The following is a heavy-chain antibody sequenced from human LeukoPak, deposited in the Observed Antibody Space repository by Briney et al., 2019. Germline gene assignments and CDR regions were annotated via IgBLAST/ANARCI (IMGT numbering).Heavy chain of an antibody. D-gene: IGHD3-22*01. CDR3: ARDEDYYDSSGYYEEYFQH. CDR2: ISYDGSNK. CDR1: GFTFSSYA. V-gene: IGHV3-30-3*01. J-gene: IGHJ1*01. Sequence: GRSLRLSCAASGFTFSSYAMHWVRQAPGKGLEWVAVISYDGSNKYYADSVKGRFTISRDNSKNTLYLQMNSLRAEDTAVYYCARDEDYYDSSGYYEEYFQHWGQGTLVTVSS.